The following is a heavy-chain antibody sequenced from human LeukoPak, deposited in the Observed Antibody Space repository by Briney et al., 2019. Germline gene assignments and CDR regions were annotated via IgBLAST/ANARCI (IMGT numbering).Heavy chain of an antibody. D-gene: IGHD4-23*01. J-gene: IGHJ4*02. CDR2: ISGSGGST. CDR3: AKDRHGGNSGWFYFDY. CDR1: GFTFSSYA. V-gene: IGHV3-23*01. Sequence: AGGSLRLSRAASGFTFSSYAMSWVRQAPGKGLEWVSGISGSGGSTSDADSVKGRFTISRDNSKNTLYLQMNSLRAEDTAVYYCAKDRHGGNSGWFYFDYWGQGTLVTVSS.